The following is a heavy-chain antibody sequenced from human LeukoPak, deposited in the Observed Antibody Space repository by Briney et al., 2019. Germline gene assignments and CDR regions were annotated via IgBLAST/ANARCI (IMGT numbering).Heavy chain of an antibody. CDR3: VRGSRVYCGGDCYYY. CDR1: GGSFGGYY. CDR2: INPSGST. J-gene: IGHJ4*02. D-gene: IGHD2-21*02. V-gene: IGHV4-34*01. Sequence: PSETLSLTCTVFGGSFGGYYWSWVRQPPDKSLEWIGEINPSGSTNYNPSLKTRVTISTDTSKNHFSLNLNSVTAADTGVYYCVRGSRVYCGGDCYYYWGQGTLVTVSS.